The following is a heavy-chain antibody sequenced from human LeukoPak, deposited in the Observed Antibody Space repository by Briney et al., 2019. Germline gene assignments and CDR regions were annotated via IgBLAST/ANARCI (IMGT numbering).Heavy chain of an antibody. CDR1: GGSITNYY. Sequence: SETLSLTCTVSGGSITNYYWSWLRQPPGTLLEWIGYAYYGGSTNYNPSLKSRVTVSVDTSKNQFSMKLSSVTAADTAVYYCARHGGRAFDIWGQGTMVTVSS. D-gene: IGHD3-16*01. CDR3: ARHGGRAFDI. V-gene: IGHV4-59*08. CDR2: AYYGGST. J-gene: IGHJ3*02.